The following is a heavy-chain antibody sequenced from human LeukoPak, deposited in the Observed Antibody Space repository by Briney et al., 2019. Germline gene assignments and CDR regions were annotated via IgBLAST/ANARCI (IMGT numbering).Heavy chain of an antibody. CDR2: INYDGST. J-gene: IGHJ4*02. Sequence: GGSLRLSCAASGFTFSSYSMNWFRQAPGKGLVWVSRINYDGSTNYADSVKGRFTISRDNARNTLYMQMNSLRAEDTAVYYCVRGCSSTSCYPFDYWGQGTLVTVSS. V-gene: IGHV3-74*01. D-gene: IGHD2-2*01. CDR3: VRGCSSTSCYPFDY. CDR1: GFTFSSYS.